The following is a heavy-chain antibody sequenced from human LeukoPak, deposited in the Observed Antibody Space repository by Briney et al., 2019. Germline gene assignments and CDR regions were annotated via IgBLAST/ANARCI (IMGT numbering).Heavy chain of an antibody. J-gene: IGHJ4*02. CDR1: GFTFSSYG. D-gene: IGHD6-19*01. CDR3: AKEASGWYGDVDY. Sequence: PGRSLRLSCAASGFTFSSYGMHWVRQAPGKGLEWVAVISYDGSNKYYADSVKGRFTISRDNSKSTLYLQMNSLRAEDTAVYYCAKEASGWYGDVDYWGQGTLVTVSS. CDR2: ISYDGSNK. V-gene: IGHV3-30*18.